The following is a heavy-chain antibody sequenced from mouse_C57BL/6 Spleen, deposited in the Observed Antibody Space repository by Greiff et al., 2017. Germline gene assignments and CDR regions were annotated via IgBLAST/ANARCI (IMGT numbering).Heavy chain of an antibody. CDR1: GYTFTSYW. D-gene: IGHD4-1*01. CDR2: IDPSDCYT. J-gene: IGHJ2*01. Sequence: QVQLQQPGAELVKPGASVKLSCKASGYTFTSYWMQWVKQRPGQGLEWIGEIDPSDCYTNYNQKFKGKATLTVDTSSSTAYMQLSSLTSEDSAVYYCAREGLGRWGFDYWGQGTTLTVSS. CDR3: AREGLGRWGFDY. V-gene: IGHV1-50*01.